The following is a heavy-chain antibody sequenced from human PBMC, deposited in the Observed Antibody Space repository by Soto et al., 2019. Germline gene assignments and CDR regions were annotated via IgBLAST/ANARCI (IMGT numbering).Heavy chain of an antibody. J-gene: IGHJ6*02. D-gene: IGHD2-15*01. CDR2: ISGSGGST. Sequence: GGSLRLSCAASGFTFSSYAMSWVRQAPGKGLEWVSAISGSGGSTYYADSVKGRFTISRDNSKNTLYLQMNSLRAEDTAVYYCAKEGGCSYYFASYYGNDLCVQGTTPT. CDR1: GFTFSSYA. V-gene: IGHV3-23*01. CDR3: AKEGGCSYYFASYYGNDL.